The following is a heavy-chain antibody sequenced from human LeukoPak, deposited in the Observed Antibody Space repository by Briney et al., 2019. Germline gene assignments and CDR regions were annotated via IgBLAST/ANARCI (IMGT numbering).Heavy chain of an antibody. J-gene: IGHJ4*02. CDR3: ARDFGVVMPLYYFDY. Sequence: GGSLRLSCAASGFTFSSYAMSWVRQAPGKGLEWVSDISSSGGSTFYADSVKGRFTISRDNSKNTLYLQMNSLRAEDTAVYYCARDFGVVMPLYYFDYWGQGTLVTVSS. D-gene: IGHD3-3*01. V-gene: IGHV3-23*01. CDR1: GFTFSSYA. CDR2: ISSSGGST.